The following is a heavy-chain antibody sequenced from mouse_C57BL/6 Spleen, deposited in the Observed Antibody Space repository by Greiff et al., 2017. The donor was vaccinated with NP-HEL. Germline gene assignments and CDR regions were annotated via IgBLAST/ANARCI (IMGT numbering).Heavy chain of an antibody. V-gene: IGHV1-55*01. Sequence: QVQLQQSGAELVKPGASVKMSCKASGYTFTSYWITWVKQRPGQGLEWIGDIYPGSGSTNYNEKFKSKATLTVDTSSSTAYMQLSSLTSEDSAVYYCARDYGSSYESWFAYWGQGTLVTVSA. CDR1: GYTFTSYW. D-gene: IGHD1-1*01. J-gene: IGHJ3*01. CDR2: IYPGSGST. CDR3: ARDYGSSYESWFAY.